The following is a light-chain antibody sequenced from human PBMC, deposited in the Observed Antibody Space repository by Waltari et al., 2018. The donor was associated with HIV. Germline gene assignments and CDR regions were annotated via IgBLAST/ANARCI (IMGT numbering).Light chain of an antibody. CDR2: EVS. Sequence: QSALTQPASVSGSPGQSITISCTVTSSDVGSYDLVSWYQQHPGKAPKLIIYEVSERPSGVSNRFSGSKSGDTASLTISGLQAEDETDYYCCSYGGSSTYVVFGGGTKVTVL. V-gene: IGLV2-23*02. CDR3: CSYGGSSTYVV. J-gene: IGLJ2*01. CDR1: SSDVGSYDL.